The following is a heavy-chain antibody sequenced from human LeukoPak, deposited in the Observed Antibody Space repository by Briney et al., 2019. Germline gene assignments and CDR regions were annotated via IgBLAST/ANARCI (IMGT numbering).Heavy chain of an antibody. CDR2: IYTTGST. J-gene: IGHJ4*02. V-gene: IGHV4-4*07. CDR1: GGSINNYY. D-gene: IGHD3-22*01. Sequence: SETLSLTCTVSGGSINNYYWCWIRQPAGKGLEWIGRIYTTGSTNYNPSLKSRVTMSIDTSKNQFSLKLSSVTAADTAVYYCATGSSVYYSYYFDYWGQGTLVTVSS. CDR3: ATGSSVYYSYYFDY.